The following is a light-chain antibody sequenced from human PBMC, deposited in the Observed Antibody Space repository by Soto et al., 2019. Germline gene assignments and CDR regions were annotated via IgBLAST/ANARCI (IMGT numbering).Light chain of an antibody. CDR2: GAY. J-gene: IGKJ1*01. V-gene: IGKV3-15*01. CDR1: QSVSSN. CDR3: QQYNNWPRT. Sequence: EIVMTQSPATLSVSPGEMATLSFRASQSVSSNLAWYQQKPGQAPRLLIYGAYTRATGIPARFSGSGSGTEFTLTISSLQSEDFAVYYCQQYNNWPRTFGQGTKVDIK.